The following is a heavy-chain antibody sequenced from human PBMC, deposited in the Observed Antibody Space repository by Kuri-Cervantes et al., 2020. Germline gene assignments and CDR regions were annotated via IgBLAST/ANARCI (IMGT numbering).Heavy chain of an antibody. J-gene: IGHJ6*02. D-gene: IGHD3-10*01. CDR1: GFTFSSYW. Sequence: GGSLRLSCAASGFTFSSYWMHWVRQAPGKGLVWVSRINSDGSSTSYADSVKGRFTISRDNAKNTLYLQMNSLRAEDTAVYYCAKGTGSGEYYYYGMDVWGQGTTVTVSS. V-gene: IGHV3-74*01. CDR2: INSDGSST. CDR3: AKGTGSGEYYYYGMDV.